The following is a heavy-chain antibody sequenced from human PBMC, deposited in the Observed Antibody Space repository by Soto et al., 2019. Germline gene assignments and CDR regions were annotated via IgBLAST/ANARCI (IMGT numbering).Heavy chain of an antibody. CDR1: GYTFSNYG. V-gene: IGHV1-18*01. J-gene: IGHJ4*02. Sequence: QVQLGQSGAEVKKPGASVKVSCKASGYTFSNYGFSWVRQAPGQGLEWMGWISGYNGNSNYAGRLQGRVTMTTDTSTSTAYMELTSLRYDDTAVYYCSREGQLGFWGQGTPVTVSS. CDR2: ISGYNGNS. CDR3: SREGQLGF. D-gene: IGHD6-6*01.